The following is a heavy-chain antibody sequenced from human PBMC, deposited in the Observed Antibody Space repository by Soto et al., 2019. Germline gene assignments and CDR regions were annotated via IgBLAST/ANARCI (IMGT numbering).Heavy chain of an antibody. V-gene: IGHV4-39*01. CDR1: GGSISSSSYY. CDR2: IYYSGST. J-gene: IGHJ6*02. CDR3: ARHDDFWSGYYKHYYYGMDV. D-gene: IGHD3-3*01. Sequence: QLQLQESGPGLVKPSETLSLTCTVSGGSISSSSYYWGWIRQPPGKGLEWIGSIYYSGSTYYNPSLKSRVTISVDTPKNQFSLKLSSVTAADTAVYYCARHDDFWSGYYKHYYYGMDVWGQGTTVTVSS.